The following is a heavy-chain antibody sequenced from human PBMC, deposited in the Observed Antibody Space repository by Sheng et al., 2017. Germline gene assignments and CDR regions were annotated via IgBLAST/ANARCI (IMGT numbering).Heavy chain of an antibody. V-gene: IGHV4-39*07. CDR3: AGYTSRTMLAY. CDR1: SDSIIRSNSY. CDR2: VNSRGGT. Sequence: QLQLQESGPGLVGPSETLSLTCTVTSDSIIRSNSYWAGSASPQGGALSGLGVVNSRGGTSYSPRPSRVDSPYXWTRPRTKFSLQLNSVTAADTAVYYCAGYTSRTMLAYWGPGTLVTVSS. J-gene: IGHJ4*02. D-gene: IGHD1-1*01.